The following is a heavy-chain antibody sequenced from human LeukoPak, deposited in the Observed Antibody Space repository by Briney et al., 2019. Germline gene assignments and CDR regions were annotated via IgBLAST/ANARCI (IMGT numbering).Heavy chain of an antibody. CDR1: GFPFISYA. J-gene: IGHJ4*02. Sequence: ASVKVSCKASGFPFISYAIHWVRQAPGQRLEWMGWVNADNSNTKYSQEFQGRVTITRDTSASTAYMDLNSLRSEDMAVYYCAVGDYYYVTRFDYWGQGTLVTVSS. CDR2: VNADNSNT. V-gene: IGHV1-3*03. D-gene: IGHD3-10*02. CDR3: AVGDYYYVTRFDY.